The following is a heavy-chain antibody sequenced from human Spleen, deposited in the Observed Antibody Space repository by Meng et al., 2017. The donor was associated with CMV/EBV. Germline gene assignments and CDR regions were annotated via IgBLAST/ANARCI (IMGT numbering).Heavy chain of an antibody. Sequence: SETLSLTCSVSGASIRSSTHYWGWIRQPPGKGLQWIGIIYYSGSTYYNPYAKSRATISVDTSKNQLSLKLSSVTAADTAVYYCARDSSGYFHFDYWGQGTLVTVSS. CDR1: GASIRSSTHY. V-gene: IGHV4-39*07. J-gene: IGHJ4*02. D-gene: IGHD3-22*01. CDR2: IYYSGST. CDR3: ARDSSGYFHFDY.